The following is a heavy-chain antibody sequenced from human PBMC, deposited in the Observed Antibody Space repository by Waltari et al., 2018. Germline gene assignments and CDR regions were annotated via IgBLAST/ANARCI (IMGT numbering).Heavy chain of an antibody. D-gene: IGHD6-13*01. CDR3: AREQQLANFDY. CDR1: GYSISSGYY. V-gene: IGHV4-38-2*02. CDR2: IYHSGST. Sequence: QVQLQESGPGLVKPSETLSLTCAVSGYSISSGYYWGWIRQPPGKGLEWIGGIYHSGSTYYNPSLKSRVTISVDTSKNQFSLKLSSVTAADTAVYYCAREQQLANFDYWGQGTLVTVSS. J-gene: IGHJ4*02.